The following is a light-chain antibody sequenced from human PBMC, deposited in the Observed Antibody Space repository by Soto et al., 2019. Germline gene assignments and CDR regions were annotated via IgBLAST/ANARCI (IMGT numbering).Light chain of an antibody. CDR3: QQYDNLPPLA. CDR2: HAS. CDR1: HDIYTY. V-gene: IGKV1-33*01. J-gene: IGKJ4*01. Sequence: DLQLTQSPSSLSASVGDRVTITCHASHDIYTYLNWYQQKPGQAPKLLIYHASNLEAGVPSRFSGSGSGTDFTFTIDSLQAEDFATYFCQQYDNLPPLAFGGGTKVEMK.